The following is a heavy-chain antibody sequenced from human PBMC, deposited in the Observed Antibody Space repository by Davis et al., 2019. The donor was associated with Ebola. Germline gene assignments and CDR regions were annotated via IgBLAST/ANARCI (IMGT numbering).Heavy chain of an antibody. CDR1: GYTFTSYG. J-gene: IGHJ3*02. D-gene: IGHD6-13*01. CDR3: ARDGSSRPRGAFDI. Sequence: ASVKVSCKASGYTFTSYGIPWVRQAPGQGLEWMGWINPHNGNTNYAQKLQGRVTMTTDTSTSTAYMELRSLRSDDTAVYYCARDGSSRPRGAFDIWGQGTMVTVSS. CDR2: INPHNGNT. V-gene: IGHV1-18*04.